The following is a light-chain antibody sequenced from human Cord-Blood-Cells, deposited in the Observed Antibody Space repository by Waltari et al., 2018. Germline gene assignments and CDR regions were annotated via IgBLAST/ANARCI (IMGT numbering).Light chain of an antibody. CDR1: SSDVGGYNY. V-gene: IGLV2-14*01. Sequence: QSALTQPASVSGSPGQSITISCTGTSSDVGGYNYVSWYQQHPGKAPKLMIYDVSKRLSGVSNRFSGSSSGNTSSLTISGLQAEDEADYYCSSYTSSSTLVFGGGTKLTVL. CDR2: DVS. CDR3: SSYTSSSTLV. J-gene: IGLJ2*01.